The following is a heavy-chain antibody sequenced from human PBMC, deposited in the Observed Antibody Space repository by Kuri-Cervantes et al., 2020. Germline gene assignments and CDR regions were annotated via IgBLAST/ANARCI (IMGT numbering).Heavy chain of an antibody. CDR1: GFTFSDYY. CDR2: ISSSASTI. Sequence: GGSLRLSCAASGFTFSDYYMSWIRQAPGKGLEWVSYISSSASTIYYADSVKGRFTISRDNSKNTLYLQMNSLRAEDTAVYYCARGGGYGNGLIRYYYYYGMDVWGQGTTVTVSS. D-gene: IGHD5-12*01. CDR3: ARGGGYGNGLIRYYYYYGMDV. V-gene: IGHV3-11*04. J-gene: IGHJ6*02.